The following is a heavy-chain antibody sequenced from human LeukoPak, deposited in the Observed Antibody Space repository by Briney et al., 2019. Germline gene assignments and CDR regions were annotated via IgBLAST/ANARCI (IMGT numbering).Heavy chain of an antibody. CDR1: GFTFSSYW. Sequence: GGSLRLSCAASGFTFSSYWMSWVRQAPGKGLEWVANIKQDGSEKYYVDSVKGRFTISRDNAKNSLYLQMNSLRAEDTAVYYCARDSGGYSYGYYDYWGQGTLVTVSS. D-gene: IGHD5-18*01. CDR3: ARDSGGYSYGYYDY. J-gene: IGHJ4*02. V-gene: IGHV3-7*01. CDR2: IKQDGSEK.